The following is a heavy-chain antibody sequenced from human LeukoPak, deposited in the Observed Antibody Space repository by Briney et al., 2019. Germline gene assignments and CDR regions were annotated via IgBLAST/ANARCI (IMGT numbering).Heavy chain of an antibody. J-gene: IGHJ3*01. Sequence: GGSLRLSCAASGFMSDRYAMHWVRQAPGKGLEWLSLITGGGGGTFYTDSVKGRFTIFRDNSKNSLYLQMNSLSIEDTALYYCVKENDAFDLWGQGTMVTV. CDR2: ITGGGGGT. V-gene: IGHV3-43*02. CDR1: GFMSDRYA. CDR3: VKENDAFDL.